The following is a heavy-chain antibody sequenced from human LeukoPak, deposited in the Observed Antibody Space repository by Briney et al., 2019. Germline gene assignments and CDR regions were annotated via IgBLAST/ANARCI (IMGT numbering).Heavy chain of an antibody. J-gene: IGHJ3*02. CDR3: AKDPNGDYIGTFDI. V-gene: IGHV3-23*01. CDR1: KYNFNTYG. D-gene: IGHD4-17*01. Sequence: GGSLRLSCATSKYNFNTYGMSWVRQAPGKGLEWVSSISGSGGSTQYADSVQGRFTISRDNSKNALYLQMNSLRAEDTAVYYCAKDPNGDYIGTFDIWGQGTMVTVSS. CDR2: ISGSGGST.